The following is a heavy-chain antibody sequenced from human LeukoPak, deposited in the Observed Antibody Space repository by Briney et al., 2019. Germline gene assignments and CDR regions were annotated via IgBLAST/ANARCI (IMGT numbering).Heavy chain of an antibody. J-gene: IGHJ4*02. CDR3: AREGGFYRPLDY. Sequence: SGTLSLTCGVSGGSVTSTNWWTWVRPPPGKGLEGIGEVHLDGRTNYNPSLKSRLTMSVDLSENHISLKLTSVTAADTAVYYCAREGGFYRPLDYSGQGTLVTVSS. CDR2: VHLDGRT. V-gene: IGHV4-4*02. CDR1: GGSVTSTNW. D-gene: IGHD3-3*01.